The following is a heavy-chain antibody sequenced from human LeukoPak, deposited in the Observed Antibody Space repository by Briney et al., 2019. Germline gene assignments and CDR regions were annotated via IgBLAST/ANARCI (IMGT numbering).Heavy chain of an antibody. CDR3: ARDKEPMAQAYYFDY. CDR2: LIPIFGTA. CDR1: GGTFSSYA. Sequence: SVKVSCKASGGTFSSYAISWVRQAPGQGLEWMGGLIPIFGTANYAQKFQGRVTITADESTSTAYMELSSLRSEDTAVYYCARDKEPMAQAYYFDYWGQGTLVTVSS. V-gene: IGHV1-69*13. J-gene: IGHJ4*02. D-gene: IGHD1-14*01.